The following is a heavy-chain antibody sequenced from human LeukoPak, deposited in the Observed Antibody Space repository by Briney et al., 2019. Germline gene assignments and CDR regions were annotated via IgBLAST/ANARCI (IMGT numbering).Heavy chain of an antibody. CDR3: ARRFSYYDSWSGYDFDY. CDR1: GYSFTSYW. V-gene: IGHV5-51*01. Sequence: GESLKISCKGSGYSFTSYWIGWVRQMPGKGLEWMGIIYPGDSDTRYSPSFQGQVTISADKSISTAYLQWSSLKASDTAMYYCARRFSYYDSWSGYDFDYWGQGTLVTVSS. CDR2: IYPGDSDT. D-gene: IGHD3-3*01. J-gene: IGHJ4*02.